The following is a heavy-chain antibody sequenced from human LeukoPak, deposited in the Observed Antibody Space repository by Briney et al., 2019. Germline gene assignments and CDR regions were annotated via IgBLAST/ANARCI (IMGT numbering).Heavy chain of an antibody. D-gene: IGHD2-15*01. CDR3: ARGRRGYCSGGSCPNWFDP. CDR1: GWSFSGCY. Sequence: SETLSLTCAVCGWSFSGCYWSWIRQPPGKGLEGMGEMNHSGETNYTQPLKRRVNISVDTSKNQFSLKLSSVTAADTAVYYCARGRRGYCSGGSCPNWFDPWGQGTLVTVSS. CDR2: MNHSGET. V-gene: IGHV4-34*01. J-gene: IGHJ5*02.